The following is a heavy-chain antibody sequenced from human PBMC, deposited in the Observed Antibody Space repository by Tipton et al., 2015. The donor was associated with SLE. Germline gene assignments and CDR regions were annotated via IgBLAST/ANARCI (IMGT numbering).Heavy chain of an antibody. J-gene: IGHJ4*02. CDR3: ARGFCTGTSCSGRALDC. Sequence: TLSLTCTVSSGSISSRSYYWGWIRQPPGKGLEWIGSIYHSGSTYYNSSLRSRVTISVDTSENQFSLKLSSVTAADTAVYYCARGFCTGTSCSGRALDCWGQGTLVTVSS. D-gene: IGHD2-2*01. V-gene: IGHV4-39*07. CDR1: SGSISSRSYY. CDR2: IYHSGST.